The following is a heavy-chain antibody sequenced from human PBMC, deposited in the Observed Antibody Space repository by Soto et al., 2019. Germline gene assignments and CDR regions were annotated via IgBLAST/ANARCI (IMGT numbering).Heavy chain of an antibody. D-gene: IGHD3-3*01. Sequence: ASVKVSCKTSGYTFTNSLRYWVRQAPGQRLEWMGWINAGNGDTKYSQKFQGRVTITRDKSTSTVYMELRSLRFEDTAVYYCAGAWDDFWSANWFDPSGQATRVTVAS. V-gene: IGHV1-3*01. J-gene: IGHJ5*02. CDR3: AGAWDDFWSANWFDP. CDR1: GYTFTNSL. CDR2: INAGNGDT.